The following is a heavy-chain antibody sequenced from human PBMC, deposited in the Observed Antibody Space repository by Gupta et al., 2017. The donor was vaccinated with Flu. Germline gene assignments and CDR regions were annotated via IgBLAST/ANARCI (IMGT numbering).Heavy chain of an antibody. CDR1: GFTFSSYW. Sequence: EVQLVESGGGLFQPGGSLSLSCAASGFTFSSYWMSWVRQAPGKGLEWVANIKQDGSEKYYVDSVKGRFTISRDNAKNSLYLQMNSLRAEDTAVYYCARDEEDDFWSGYRRGWFDPWGQGTLVTVSS. CDR2: IKQDGSEK. J-gene: IGHJ5*02. D-gene: IGHD3-3*01. V-gene: IGHV3-7*01. CDR3: ARDEEDDFWSGYRRGWFDP.